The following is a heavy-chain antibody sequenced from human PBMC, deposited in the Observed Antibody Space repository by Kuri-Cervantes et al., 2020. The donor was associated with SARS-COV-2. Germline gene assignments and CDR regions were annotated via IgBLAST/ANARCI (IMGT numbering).Heavy chain of an antibody. CDR1: NLSITGDYY. J-gene: IGHJ6*02. V-gene: IGHV4-38-2*01. D-gene: IGHD2-15*01. CDR3: ARRSVVVVAATGWGMDV. CDR2: IHHSGIT. Sequence: SETLSLTCDVSNLSITGDYYWGWVRQTPAKGLEWIGSIHHSGITYYNPSLKSRVTVSVDTSKNQFSLKLSSVTAADTAVYYCARRSVVVVAATGWGMDVWGQGTTVTVSS.